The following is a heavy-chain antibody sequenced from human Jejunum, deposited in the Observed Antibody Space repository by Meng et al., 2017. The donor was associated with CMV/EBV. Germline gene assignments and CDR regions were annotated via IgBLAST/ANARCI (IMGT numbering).Heavy chain of an antibody. CDR1: GSTFSHSY. D-gene: IGHD2-21*02. CDR3: ASGGCGSESDCW. CDR2: VDPEDGKT. Sequence: VSGSTFSHSYMHWMQQAPGRGLEWVGFVDPEDGKTQYAEKFQGRLTITADTSVDTSYMELSSLTSEDTAVYYCASGGCGSESDCWWGQGTPVTVSS. V-gene: IGHV1-69-2*01. J-gene: IGHJ1*01.